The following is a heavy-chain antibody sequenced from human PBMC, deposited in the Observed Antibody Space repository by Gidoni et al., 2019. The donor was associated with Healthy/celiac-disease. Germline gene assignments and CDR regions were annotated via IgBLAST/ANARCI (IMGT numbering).Heavy chain of an antibody. CDR2: IYWDDGK. J-gene: IGHJ4*02. CDR1: GFSFSPNGVG. D-gene: IGHD2-2*02. V-gene: IGHV2-5*02. Sequence: QITLKESGPTLVTPTQTLPLTCTFSGFSFSPNGVGVGWIRQPPGKALEWLALIYWDDGKRFSPSLKSRLSITKDTSKNQVVLTMTNVDPVDTATYYCAKYLAGSHFDSWGQGTLVTVSS. CDR3: AKYLAGSHFDS.